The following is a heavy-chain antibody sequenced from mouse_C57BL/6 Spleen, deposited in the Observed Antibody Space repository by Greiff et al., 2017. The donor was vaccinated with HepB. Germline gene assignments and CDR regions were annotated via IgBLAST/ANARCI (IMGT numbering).Heavy chain of an antibody. CDR3: ARDFGGYFDV. Sequence: EVKVVESGGGLVKPGGSLKLSCAASGFTFSSYAMSWVRQTPEKRLEWVATISDGGCYTYYPDNVKGRFTISRDNAKNNLYLQMSHLKSEDTAMYYCARDFGGYFDVWGTGTTVTVSS. V-gene: IGHV5-4*01. J-gene: IGHJ1*03. CDR2: ISDGGCYT. CDR1: GFTFSSYA.